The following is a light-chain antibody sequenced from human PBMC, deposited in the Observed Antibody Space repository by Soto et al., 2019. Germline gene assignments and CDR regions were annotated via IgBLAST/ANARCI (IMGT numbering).Light chain of an antibody. CDR3: AAWDDTVSGLV. V-gene: IGLV1-47*01. CDR1: SSNIGSNY. Sequence: QSVLTQPPSASGAPGQTVTISCSGRSSNIGSNYVYWYQQLPETAPRLLLYRADQRPSGIPDRFSGSKSGTSASLAISGLRSEDEADYYCAAWDDTVSGLVLGGGTKLTVL. CDR2: RAD. J-gene: IGLJ2*01.